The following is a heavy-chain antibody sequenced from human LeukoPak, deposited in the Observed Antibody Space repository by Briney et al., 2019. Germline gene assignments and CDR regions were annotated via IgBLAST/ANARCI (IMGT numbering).Heavy chain of an antibody. J-gene: IGHJ1*01. CDR1: RFTFREYA. CDR2: MGGGIDDI. Sequence: PGGSLRLSCTASRFTFREYAMSWVRQAPGKRLEWVSTMGGGIDDIGYADAVKGRFTISRDNSKDTLYLQMNSLKTEDTAVYYCTTVTHFYLGGQGTLVTVSS. CDR3: TTVTHFYL. D-gene: IGHD2/OR15-2a*01. V-gene: IGHV3-23*01.